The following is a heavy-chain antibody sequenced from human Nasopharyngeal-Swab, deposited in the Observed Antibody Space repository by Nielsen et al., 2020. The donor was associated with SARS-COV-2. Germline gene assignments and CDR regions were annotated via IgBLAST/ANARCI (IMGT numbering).Heavy chain of an antibody. D-gene: IGHD3-10*01. Sequence: EGSLRLSCAASGFTFSSYGMHWVRQAPGKGLEWVAVISYDGSNKYYADSVKGRFTISRDNSKNTLYLQMNSLRAEDTAVYYCAKGTITMVRGVIGWFDPWGQGTLVTVSS. CDR3: AKGTITMVRGVIGWFDP. J-gene: IGHJ5*02. V-gene: IGHV3-30*18. CDR2: ISYDGSNK. CDR1: GFTFSSYG.